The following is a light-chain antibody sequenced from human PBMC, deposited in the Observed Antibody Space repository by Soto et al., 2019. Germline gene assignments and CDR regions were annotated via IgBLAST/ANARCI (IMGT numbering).Light chain of an antibody. CDR1: QSVGSY. V-gene: IGKV3-11*01. J-gene: IGKJ3*01. CDR2: DAS. CDR3: HQRYNWPFT. Sequence: EIVLTQSPDTLSLSPGERATLSCRASQSVGSYLAWYQQKPGQTPRLLIYDASNRATGIPARFSGSGSGTDLALPISTLEPEDFAVYSCHQRYNWPFTFGPGTKVDIK.